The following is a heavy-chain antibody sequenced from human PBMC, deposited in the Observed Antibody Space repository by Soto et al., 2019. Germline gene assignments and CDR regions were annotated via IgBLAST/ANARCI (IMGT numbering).Heavy chain of an antibody. CDR2: IRSKAYGGTT. V-gene: IGHV3-49*03. CDR3: SKLGYCSSTSCSNNVETGYGGSYLGYYYYYMDV. Sequence: GGSLRLSCTASGFTFGDYAMSWFRQAPGKGLEWVGFIRSKAYGGTTEYAASVKGRFTISRDNSKSIAYLQMNSLKTEDTAVYYCSKLGYCSSTSCSNNVETGYGGSYLGYYYYYMDVWGKGTTVTVSS. D-gene: IGHD2-2*01. CDR1: GFTFGDYA. J-gene: IGHJ6*03.